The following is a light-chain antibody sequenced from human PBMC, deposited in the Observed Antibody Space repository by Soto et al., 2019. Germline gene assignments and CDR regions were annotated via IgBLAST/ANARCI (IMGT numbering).Light chain of an antibody. V-gene: IGKV3-15*01. CDR1: QFVSSN. J-gene: IGKJ1*01. Sequence: ETVMTQSPGTLSVSPGERATLSCRASQFVSSNLAWYQQKPGQAPRLLIYGASTRATGIPARFSGSGSGTEFTLTISSLQSEDFAVYYCQQYNYWPPWTFGQGTKVEIK. CDR2: GAS. CDR3: QQYNYWPPWT.